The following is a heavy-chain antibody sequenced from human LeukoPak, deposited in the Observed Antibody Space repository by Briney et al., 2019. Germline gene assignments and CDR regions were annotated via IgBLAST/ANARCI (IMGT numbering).Heavy chain of an antibody. CDR2: IYYSGST. V-gene: IGHV4-59*01. D-gene: IGHD6-19*01. CDR3: ARARIGSSGWFDA. J-gene: IGHJ5*02. CDR1: GGSISNYY. Sequence: SETLSLTCTVSGGSISNYYWSRIRQPPGKGLEWIGYIYYSGSTNYNPSLESRVTISVDTSKNQFSLKLSSVTTADTAVYYCARARIGSSGWFDAWGQGTLVTVSS.